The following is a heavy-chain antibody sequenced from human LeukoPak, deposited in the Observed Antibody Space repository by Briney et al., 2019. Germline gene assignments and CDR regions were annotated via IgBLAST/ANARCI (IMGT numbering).Heavy chain of an antibody. J-gene: IGHJ6*02. D-gene: IGHD1-26*01. CDR3: ARAYSGSYLPSYYYYGLDV. V-gene: IGHV4-59*11. CDR2: MYFSKTP. CDR1: GGSISSHY. Sequence: SETLSLTCSVSGGSISSHYWSWIRQPPGKGLEWIGYMYFSKTPTYNPSLNNRVTISVDTSKNQFSLKLSSVTAADTAVYYCARAYSGSYLPSYYYYGLDVWGQGTTVTVSS.